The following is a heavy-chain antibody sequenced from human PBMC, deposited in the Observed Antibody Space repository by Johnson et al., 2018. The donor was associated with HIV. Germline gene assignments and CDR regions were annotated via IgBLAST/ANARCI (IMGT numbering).Heavy chain of an antibody. J-gene: IGHJ3*02. CDR1: GFSFSSYG. D-gene: IGHD5-12*01. CDR3: AKDPVARGFVFDGFDM. Sequence: QVQLVESGGGVVQPGGSLRLSCAASGFSFSSYGMHWVRQAPGKGLEWVACIQDEGDTKDYADAVKGRFNIFRDNSENTLYLQMNSLRAEDTAVYYCAKDPVARGFVFDGFDMWGQGTMVTVS. V-gene: IGHV3-30*02. CDR2: IQDEGDTK.